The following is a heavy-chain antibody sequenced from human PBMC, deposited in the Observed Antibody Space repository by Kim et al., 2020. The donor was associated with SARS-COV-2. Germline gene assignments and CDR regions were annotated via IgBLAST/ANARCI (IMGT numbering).Heavy chain of an antibody. J-gene: IGHJ4*01. Sequence: GGSLRLSCAASGFTFSSYAMSWVRQAPGKGLEWVSAISGSGVTYYADSVKGRFTISRDNSKNTLYLQMNSVRAEDTAVYYCAKDLVVVTAILGYFDYWG. CDR3: AKDLVVVTAILGYFDY. CDR1: GFTFSSYA. CDR2: ISGSGVT. V-gene: IGHV3-23*01. D-gene: IGHD2-21*02.